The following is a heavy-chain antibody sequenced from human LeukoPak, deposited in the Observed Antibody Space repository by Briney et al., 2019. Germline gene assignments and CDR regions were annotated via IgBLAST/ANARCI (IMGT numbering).Heavy chain of an antibody. Sequence: SQTLSLTCAVYGGSFSGDDWSWIRQPPGKGLEWIGEINHSGSTNYNPSLKSPVTISVDTSKTQFSLKLSSVTAADTAVYYCARLRMVRGVNHGMDVWGKGTTVTVSS. CDR1: GGSFSGDD. D-gene: IGHD3-10*01. CDR3: ARLRMVRGVNHGMDV. CDR2: INHSGST. V-gene: IGHV4-34*01. J-gene: IGHJ6*04.